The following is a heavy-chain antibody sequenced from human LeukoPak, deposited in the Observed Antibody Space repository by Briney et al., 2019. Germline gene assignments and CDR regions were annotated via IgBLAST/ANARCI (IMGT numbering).Heavy chain of an antibody. CDR3: ARVGPWSGYFDY. J-gene: IGHJ4*02. CDR1: GFTVSNNY. V-gene: IGHV3-66*01. D-gene: IGHD3-16*01. CDR2: IYSGGST. Sequence: GGSLRLSCAASGFTVSNNYMTWVRQAPGKGLEWVSVIYSGGSTYYADSVKGRFTISRDNSKNTLYLQMNSLRAEDTAVYYCARVGPWSGYFDYWGQGTLVTVSS.